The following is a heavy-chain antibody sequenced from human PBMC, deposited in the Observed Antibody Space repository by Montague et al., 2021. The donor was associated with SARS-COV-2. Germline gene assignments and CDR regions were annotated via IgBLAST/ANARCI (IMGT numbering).Heavy chain of an antibody. CDR2: ISRGGGT. V-gene: IGHV4-34*01. D-gene: IGHD2-15*01. J-gene: IGHJ6*02. CDR3: ASHCGGGRCYFGMDV. Sequence: SETLSLTCDVYGGSFSSYWSWIRQPPGRGLEWVGQISRGGGTNYNPSLXXRFTISVDTSKNQVSLKLSPVTAADTAVYYCASHCGGGRCYFGMDVWGQGTTVTVSS. CDR1: GGSFSSY.